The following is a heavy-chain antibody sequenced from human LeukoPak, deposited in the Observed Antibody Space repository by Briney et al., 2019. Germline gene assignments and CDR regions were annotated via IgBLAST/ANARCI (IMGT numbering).Heavy chain of an antibody. CDR2: ISTSSSYI. CDR1: GFTFSNYN. V-gene: IGHV3-21*05. CDR3: AKDGSIAWGNYRDL. Sequence: PGGSLRLSCAAYGFTFSNYNMNWLRQAPGKGLEWVSFISTSSSYIYYADSVKGRFTISRDNAKNPLYLEMNSLISEDTAVYYCAKDGSIAWGNYRDLWGKGTTVSISS. J-gene: IGHJ6*03. D-gene: IGHD3-16*01.